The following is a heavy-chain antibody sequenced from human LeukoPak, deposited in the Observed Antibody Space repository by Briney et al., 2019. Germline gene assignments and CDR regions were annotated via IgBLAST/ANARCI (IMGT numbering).Heavy chain of an antibody. V-gene: IGHV1-18*01. D-gene: IGHD3-10*01. CDR2: ISAYNGNT. CDR1: GYTFTSYG. Sequence: ASVKLSCKASGYTFTSYGISWVRQAPGHGLEWMGWISAYNGNTNYAQKLQGRVTMTTDTSTSTAYMELRSLRSDDTGVVFWGSGTRWFWEYYFDYWGQGTLVSVSS. CDR3: GSGTRWFWEYYFDY. J-gene: IGHJ4*02.